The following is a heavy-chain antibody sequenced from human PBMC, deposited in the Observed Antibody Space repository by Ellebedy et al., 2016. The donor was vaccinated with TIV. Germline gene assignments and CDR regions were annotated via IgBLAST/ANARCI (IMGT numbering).Heavy chain of an antibody. CDR1: GYTFTTYG. D-gene: IGHD6-6*01. CDR2: IGTYEGNT. CDR3: ARDRDGSSSSDFQH. J-gene: IGHJ1*01. Sequence: AASVKVSCKASGYTFTTYGITWVRQAPGQGPEWMGWIGTYEGNTKYAQKLQGSVTMTRDHSTSTAYMELRSLRSDDTAVYYCARDRDGSSSSDFQHWGPGTLVTVSS. V-gene: IGHV1-18*04.